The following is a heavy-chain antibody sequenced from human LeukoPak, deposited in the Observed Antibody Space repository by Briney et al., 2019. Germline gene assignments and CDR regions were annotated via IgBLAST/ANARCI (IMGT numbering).Heavy chain of an antibody. CDR2: IIPIFGTA. Sequence: ASVKVSCKASGGTFSSYAISWVRQAPGQGLEWTGGIIPIFGTANYAQKFQGRVTITADESTSTAYMELSSLRSEDTAVYYCARAEEPYCSGGSCFFTEDCWGQGTLVTVSS. CDR3: ARAEEPYCSGGSCFFTEDC. CDR1: GGTFSSYA. D-gene: IGHD2-15*01. J-gene: IGHJ4*02. V-gene: IGHV1-69*13.